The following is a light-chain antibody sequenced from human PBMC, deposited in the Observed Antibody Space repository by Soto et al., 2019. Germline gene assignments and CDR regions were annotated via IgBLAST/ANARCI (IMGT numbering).Light chain of an antibody. CDR2: DAS. V-gene: IGKV1-39*01. Sequence: DIQMTQSPSSLSASVGDRVTITCRASQTIGNYLIWYQQKPGKAPNLLIYDASTLQSGVPSRFSVRGSGTDFTITINSLQPEDFATYYCQQSDSIPLTFGPGTKVEIK. CDR1: QTIGNY. CDR3: QQSDSIPLT. J-gene: IGKJ3*01.